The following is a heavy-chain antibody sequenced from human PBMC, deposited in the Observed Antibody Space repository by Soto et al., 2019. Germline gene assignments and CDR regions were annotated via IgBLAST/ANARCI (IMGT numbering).Heavy chain of an antibody. CDR1: GFTFSSYA. CDR2: ISYDGSNK. Sequence: QVQLVESGGGVVQPGRSLRLSCAASGFTFSSYAMHWVRQAPGKGLEWVAVISYDGSNKYYADSVKGRFTISRDNSKNTLYLQMNSLRAEDTAVYYCARWDSGYSSSWYGSEVVRQYGMDVWGQGTTVTVSS. D-gene: IGHD6-13*01. J-gene: IGHJ6*02. CDR3: ARWDSGYSSSWYGSEVVRQYGMDV. V-gene: IGHV3-30-3*01.